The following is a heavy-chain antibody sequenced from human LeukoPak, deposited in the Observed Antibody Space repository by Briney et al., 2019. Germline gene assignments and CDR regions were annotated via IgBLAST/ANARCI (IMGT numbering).Heavy chain of an antibody. Sequence: SGTLSLTCTVSGGSISSSSYYWGWIRQPPGKGLEWIGSIYYSGSTYYNPSLKSRVTISVDTSKNQFSLKLSSVTAADTAVYYCARVLREVVLMVYAEIDAFDIWGQGTMVTVSS. D-gene: IGHD2-8*01. CDR1: GGSISSSSYY. CDR2: IYYSGST. CDR3: ARVLREVVLMVYAEIDAFDI. V-gene: IGHV4-39*07. J-gene: IGHJ3*02.